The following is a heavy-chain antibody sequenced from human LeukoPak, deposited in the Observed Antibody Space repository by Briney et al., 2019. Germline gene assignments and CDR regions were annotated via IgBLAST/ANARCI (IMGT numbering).Heavy chain of an antibody. J-gene: IGHJ6*02. CDR2: IYHSGST. D-gene: IGHD3-3*01. CDR3: AKRFYYYGMDV. Sequence: SETLSLTCAVSGGSISSSNWWSWVRQPPGKGLEWIGEIYHSGSTNYNPSLKRRVTISVDKSKNQFSLKLSSVTAADTAVYYCAKRFYYYGMDVWGQGTTVTVPS. V-gene: IGHV4-4*02. CDR1: GGSISSSNW.